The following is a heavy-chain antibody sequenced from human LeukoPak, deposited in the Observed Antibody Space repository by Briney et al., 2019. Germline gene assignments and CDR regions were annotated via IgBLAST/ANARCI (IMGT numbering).Heavy chain of an antibody. V-gene: IGHV3-30*18. CDR1: EFIFSSFG. J-gene: IGHJ4*02. Sequence: GGSLRLSCAASEFIFSSFGMHWVRQAPGKGLEWVAAISYDGRNKYYLDSVEGRFTISRDNSKNTLYLQMNSLRAEDTAVYYCAKDSLADIDYWGQGTLVTVSS. CDR3: AKDSLADIDY. D-gene: IGHD3-16*01. CDR2: ISYDGRNK.